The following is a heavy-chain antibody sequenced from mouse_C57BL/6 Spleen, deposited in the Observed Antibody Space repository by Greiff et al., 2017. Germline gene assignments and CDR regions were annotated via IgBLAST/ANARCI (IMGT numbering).Heavy chain of an antibody. CDR3: RVSTYERGAMDY. V-gene: IGHV1-81*01. D-gene: IGHD2-3*01. CDR2: IYPRSGNT. Sequence: QVQLQQSGAELARPGASVKLSCKASGYTFTSYGISWVKQRTGQGLEWIGEIYPRSGNTYYNEKFKGKATLTADKSSSTAYMELRSLTSEDSAVYFCRVSTYERGAMDYWGQGTSVTVSS. CDR1: GYTFTSYG. J-gene: IGHJ4*01.